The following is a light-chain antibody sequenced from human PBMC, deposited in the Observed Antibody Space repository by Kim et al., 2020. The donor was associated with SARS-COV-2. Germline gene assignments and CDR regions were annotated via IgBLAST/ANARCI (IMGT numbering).Light chain of an antibody. CDR1: SSNVGAGYG. CDR2: GNS. CDR3: QSYDSSLSGSYV. V-gene: IGLV1-40*01. J-gene: IGLJ1*01. Sequence: VTVSCTGSSSNVGAGYGVHWYQQLPGTAPRLLVYGNSNRPSGVPDRFSGSKSGTSASLAITGLQAGDEADYYCQSYDSSLSGSYVFGAGTKVTVL.